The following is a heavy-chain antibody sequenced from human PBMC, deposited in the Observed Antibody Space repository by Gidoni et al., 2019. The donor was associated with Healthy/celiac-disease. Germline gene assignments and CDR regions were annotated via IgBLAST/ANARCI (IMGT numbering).Heavy chain of an antibody. CDR1: GGTFSSYA. D-gene: IGHD6-6*01. CDR2: IIPIFGTA. CDR3: ARGGQLVWEPLA. V-gene: IGHV1-69*01. J-gene: IGHJ4*02. Sequence: QFQLVQSGAEVKTPGSSVKVSCKSSGGTFSSYAISWVLTFQLEWMGGIIPIFGTANYEQKLQGRVTITADESTSTAYMELSSLRSEDKAVYYCARGGQLVWEPLAWGQGTLVTVSS.